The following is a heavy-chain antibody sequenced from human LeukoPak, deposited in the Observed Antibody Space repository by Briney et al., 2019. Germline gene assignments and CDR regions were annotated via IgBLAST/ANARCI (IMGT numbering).Heavy chain of an antibody. CDR1: GDSFSSYY. D-gene: IGHD1-26*01. CDR3: ASGSETWGLLPKFYFDH. Sequence: PSETLSLTCTVSGDSFSSYYWSWIRQPPGKRLEWIGYIYYSGSTDYNPSLESRVTISIDTSKNQFSLKLSSVTAADTAIYYCASGSETWGLLPKFYFDHWGQGTLVTVSS. J-gene: IGHJ4*02. CDR2: IYYSGST. V-gene: IGHV4-59*01.